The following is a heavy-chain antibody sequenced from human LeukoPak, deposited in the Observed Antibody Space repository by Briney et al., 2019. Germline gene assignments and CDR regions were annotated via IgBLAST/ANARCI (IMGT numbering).Heavy chain of an antibody. CDR1: GFTFIIYG. CDR2: ISSGSSTI. J-gene: IGHJ4*02. V-gene: IGHV3-48*02. D-gene: IGHD2-21*02. Sequence: GRSLRLSCAASGFTFIIYGMNWVRQAPGQGLEWISYISSGSSTIYYADSVKGRFTISRDNAKNSLYLQMNSLRDEDTAVYYCVFSLVTDFDSWGQGTLVTVSS. CDR3: VFSLVTDFDS.